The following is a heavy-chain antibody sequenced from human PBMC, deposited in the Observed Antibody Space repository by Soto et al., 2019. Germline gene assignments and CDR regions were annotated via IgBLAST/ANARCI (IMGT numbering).Heavy chain of an antibody. CDR3: VRESTRSLPLDY. Sequence: GGSLRLSCAASGFTFSSYSMNWVRQAPGKGLEWVSSISNSVSDTFHADSVKGRFTISRDNAKNSLFLQMNSLRVEDSAVYYCVRESTRSLPLDYWGQGTLVTVSS. CDR2: ISNSVSDT. J-gene: IGHJ4*02. V-gene: IGHV3-21*01. D-gene: IGHD4-17*01. CDR1: GFTFSSYS.